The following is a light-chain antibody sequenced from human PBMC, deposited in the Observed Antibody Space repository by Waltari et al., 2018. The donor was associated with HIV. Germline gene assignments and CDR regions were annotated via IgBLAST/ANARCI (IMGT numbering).Light chain of an antibody. Sequence: QSVLTQPPSVSGAPGQRVTFSCTGSSSNIGAGHEVPWYQQLPGTAPKLLIYGNHNRPSGVPDRFSGSKSGTSASLAITGLQAEDEGDYYCQSYDSSLSGPVFGGGTKLTVL. J-gene: IGLJ3*02. V-gene: IGLV1-40*01. CDR2: GNH. CDR1: SSNIGAGHE. CDR3: QSYDSSLSGPV.